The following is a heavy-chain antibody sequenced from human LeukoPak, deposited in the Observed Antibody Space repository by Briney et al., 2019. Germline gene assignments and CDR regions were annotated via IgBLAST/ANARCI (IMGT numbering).Heavy chain of an antibody. D-gene: IGHD6-19*01. CDR1: GGSISSSSYY. CDR2: IYYSGST. J-gene: IGHJ4*02. Sequence: SETLSLTCTVSGGSISSSSYYWGWIRQPPGKGLEWIGSIYYSGSTYYNPSLKSRVTISVDTSKNQFSLKLSSVTAADTAVYYCARLEGWIDYWGQGTLVTVSS. CDR3: ARLEGWIDY. V-gene: IGHV4-39*01.